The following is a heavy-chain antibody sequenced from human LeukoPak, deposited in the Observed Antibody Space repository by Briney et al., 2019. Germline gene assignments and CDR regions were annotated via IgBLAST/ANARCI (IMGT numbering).Heavy chain of an antibody. J-gene: IGHJ3*02. Sequence: KPSETLSLTCAVYGGSFSGYYWSWIRQPPGKGLEWIGYIYYSGSTNYNPSLKSRVTISVDTSKNQFSLKLSSVTAADTAVYYCARRRWQQLEPKRGDAFDIWGQGTMVTVSS. CDR3: ARRRWQQLEPKRGDAFDI. D-gene: IGHD1-1*01. V-gene: IGHV4-59*01. CDR1: GGSFSGYY. CDR2: IYYSGST.